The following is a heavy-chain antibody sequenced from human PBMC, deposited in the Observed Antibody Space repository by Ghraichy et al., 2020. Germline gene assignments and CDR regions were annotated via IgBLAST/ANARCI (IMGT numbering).Heavy chain of an antibody. V-gene: IGHV3-30*02. CDR1: GFTFSSFG. CDR3: ARHVDTAMVSNY. Sequence: GESQNISCAASGFTFSSFGMHWVRQAPGKGLEWVAFIRYDGGNKYYADSVKGRFTVSRDNSKSTLYLQMNSLRADDTAVYYCARHVDTAMVSNYWGQGTLVTVSS. J-gene: IGHJ4*02. D-gene: IGHD5-18*01. CDR2: IRYDGGNK.